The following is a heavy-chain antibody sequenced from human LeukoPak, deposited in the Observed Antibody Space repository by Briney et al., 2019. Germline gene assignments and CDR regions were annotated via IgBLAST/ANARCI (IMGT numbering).Heavy chain of an antibody. CDR3: ARHRGIAVAGTRRGLDY. V-gene: IGHV4-34*01. J-gene: IGHJ4*02. D-gene: IGHD6-19*01. CDR1: GGSFSGYC. CDR2: INHSGST. Sequence: SETLSLTCAVYGGSFSGYCWSWIRQPPGKGLEWIGEINHSGSTNYNPSLKSRVTISVDTSKNQFSLKLSPVTAADTAVYYCARHRGIAVAGTRRGLDYWGQGTLVTVSS.